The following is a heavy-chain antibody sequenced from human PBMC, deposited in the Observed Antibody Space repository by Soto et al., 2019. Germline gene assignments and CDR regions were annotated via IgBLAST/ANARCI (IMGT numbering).Heavy chain of an antibody. CDR1: GFIFSDYW. D-gene: IGHD3-3*01. V-gene: IGHV3-7*03. CDR2: ISQDGSEK. Sequence: PVGSLRLSCEASGFIFSDYWMNWVRRAPGRGPEWVASISQDGSEKYYVGSVKGRFTISRDNAKNSLYLQMNSLRGEDTATYYCVRAQYDYWTGYQQYFDSWGQGTPVTAPQ. J-gene: IGHJ4*02. CDR3: VRAQYDYWTGYQQYFDS.